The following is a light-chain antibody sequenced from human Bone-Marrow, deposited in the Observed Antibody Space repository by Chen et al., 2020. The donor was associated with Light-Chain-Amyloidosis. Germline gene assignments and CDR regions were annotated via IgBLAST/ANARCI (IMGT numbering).Light chain of an antibody. Sequence: SYVLTQPSSVSVAPGQTATIACGGNNIGSTSVHWYQQTPGQAPLLVAYDDSDRPSGIPERLSGSNSGNTATLTISRVDAGDEADYYCQVWDRSSDRPVFGGGTKLTVL. CDR2: DDS. V-gene: IGLV3-21*02. J-gene: IGLJ3*02. CDR1: NIGSTS. CDR3: QVWDRSSDRPV.